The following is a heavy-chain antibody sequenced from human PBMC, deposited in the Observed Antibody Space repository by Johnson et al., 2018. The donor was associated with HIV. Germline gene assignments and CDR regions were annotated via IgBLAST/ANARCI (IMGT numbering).Heavy chain of an antibody. Sequence: EVQLVESGGGLVKPGGSLRLSCAASGFTFSNAWMSWVRQAPGKGLEWVSVIRGSGGRTYYADSVKGRFTISRDNSKNTLYLQMNSLRAEDTAVYYCARDPFPRFYAFDIWGPGTMVTVSS. CDR3: ARDPFPRFYAFDI. J-gene: IGHJ3*02. CDR1: GFTFSNAW. CDR2: IRGSGGRT. V-gene: IGHV3-23*04.